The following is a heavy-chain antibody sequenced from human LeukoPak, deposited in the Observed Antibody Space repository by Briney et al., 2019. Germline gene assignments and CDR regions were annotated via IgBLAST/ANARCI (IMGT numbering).Heavy chain of an antibody. V-gene: IGHV3-11*01. CDR1: GFTFSDYY. CDR2: ISSSGSTI. CDR3: ARVFLGSSSSWTYYYYMDV. J-gene: IGHJ6*03. Sequence: GGSLRLSCAASGFTFSDYYMSWIRQAPGKGLEWVSYISSSGSTIYYADSVKGRFTISRDNAKNSLYLQMNSLRAEDTAVYYCARVFLGSSSSWTYYYYMDVWGKGTTVTVSS. D-gene: IGHD6-6*01.